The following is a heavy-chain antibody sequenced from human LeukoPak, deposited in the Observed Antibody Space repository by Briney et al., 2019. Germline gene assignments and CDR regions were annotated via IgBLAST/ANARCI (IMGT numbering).Heavy chain of an antibody. J-gene: IGHJ4*02. CDR1: GGSISSSSYY. CDR3: ARAAGAFDY. Sequence: PSETLSLTCTVSGGSISSSSYYWGWIRQPPGKGLEWIGSIYHSGSTNYNPSLKSRVTISVDKSKNQFSLKLSSVTAADTAAYYCARAAGAFDYWGQGTLVTVSS. V-gene: IGHV4-39*07. CDR2: IYHSGST.